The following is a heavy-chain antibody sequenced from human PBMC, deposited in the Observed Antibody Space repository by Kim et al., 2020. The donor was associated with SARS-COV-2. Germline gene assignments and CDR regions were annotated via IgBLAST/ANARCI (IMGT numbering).Heavy chain of an antibody. CDR3: ARDRIWGTKVMAPGSYAMDV. D-gene: IGHD3-16*01. CDR2: ISRSGGDT. Sequence: GGSLRLSCVASGFTFSGYDMSWVRQAPGKGLEWVSSISRSGGDTFYADSVKGRFTISRDNSKNTVYLQVNSLRGGDTAVYYCARDRIWGTKVMAPGSYAMDVWGQGTTVTVSS. V-gene: IGHV3-23*01. J-gene: IGHJ6*02. CDR1: GFTFSGYD.